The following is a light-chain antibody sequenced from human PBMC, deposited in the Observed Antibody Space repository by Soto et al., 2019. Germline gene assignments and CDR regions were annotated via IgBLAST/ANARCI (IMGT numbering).Light chain of an antibody. CDR2: GAS. V-gene: IGKV3-20*01. Sequence: DIVLTQSPGTLSLSPGEGATLSCRASQSVRNNYLAWYQQKPGQTPRLLIYGASSRATGIPDRFSGSGSGTDFTLTISRLEPEDFAVYYCQQYGGSPETFGQGTKLEI. CDR3: QQYGGSPET. J-gene: IGKJ2*01. CDR1: QSVRNNY.